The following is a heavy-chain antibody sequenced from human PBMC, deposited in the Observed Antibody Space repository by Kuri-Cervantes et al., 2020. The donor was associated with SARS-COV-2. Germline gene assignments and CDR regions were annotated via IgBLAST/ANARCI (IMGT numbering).Heavy chain of an antibody. J-gene: IGHJ5*02. Sequence: LRLSCEGSGFTFSNHALYWIRQRPGKGLEWIGYIYYSGNTYYNPSLKSRVSISIDTSKNQFSLQLSSVTAADTAVYYCARDTYYDILTGYSPLGFDPWGQGTLVTVSS. D-gene: IGHD3-9*01. CDR1: GFTFSNHALY. CDR2: IYYSGNT. CDR3: ARDTYYDILTGYSPLGFDP. V-gene: IGHV4-31*02.